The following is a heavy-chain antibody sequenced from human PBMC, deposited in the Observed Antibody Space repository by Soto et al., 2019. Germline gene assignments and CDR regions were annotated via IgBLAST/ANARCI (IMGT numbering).Heavy chain of an antibody. Sequence: EVQLVESGGGLVQPGGSLRLSCVDSGFTFSSYWMSWVRQAPVKGLEWVGNIKQDGSEENYVDSLKGRFTISRDNAKNSMYLQMHSLRAEDTAVYYCARIAATGRGWDVWGQGTTVVVSS. D-gene: IGHD6-13*01. V-gene: IGHV3-7*01. CDR1: GFTFSSYW. J-gene: IGHJ6*02. CDR2: IKQDGSEE. CDR3: ARIAATGRGWDV.